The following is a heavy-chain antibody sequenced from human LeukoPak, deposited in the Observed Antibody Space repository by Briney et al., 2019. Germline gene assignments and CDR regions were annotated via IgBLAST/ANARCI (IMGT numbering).Heavy chain of an antibody. D-gene: IGHD1-1*01. V-gene: IGHV3-11*01. CDR2: ISSSGSTI. CDR1: GFTFSDYY. CDR3: ARDIFPGTTSY. J-gene: IGHJ4*02. Sequence: GGSLRLSCAASGFTFSDYYMSWIRQAPGKGLEWVSYISSSGSTIYYADSVKGRFTISRDNAKNSLYLQMNSLGAEDTAVYYCARDIFPGTTSYWGQGTLVTVSS.